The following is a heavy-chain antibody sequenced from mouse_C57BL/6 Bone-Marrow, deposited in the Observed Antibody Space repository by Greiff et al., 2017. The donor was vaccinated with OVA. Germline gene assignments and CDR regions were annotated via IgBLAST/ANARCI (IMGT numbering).Heavy chain of an antibody. CDR2: INPSSGYT. J-gene: IGHJ2*01. CDR1: GYTFTSYW. Sequence: VHLVESGAELAKPGASVKLSCKASGYTFTSYWMHWVKQRPGQGLEWIGYINPSSGYTKYNQKFKDKATLTADKSSSTAYMQLSSLTYEDSAVXYCARRGLTTVVANGGFDYWGQGTTLTVSS. CDR3: ARRGLTTVVANGGFDY. D-gene: IGHD1-1*01. V-gene: IGHV1-7*01.